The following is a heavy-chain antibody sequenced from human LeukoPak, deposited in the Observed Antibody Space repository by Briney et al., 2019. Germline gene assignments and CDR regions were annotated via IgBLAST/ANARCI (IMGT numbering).Heavy chain of an antibody. J-gene: IGHJ4*02. D-gene: IGHD4-17*01. Sequence: SETLSLTCTVSGGSISSYYWSRIRQPPGKRLEWLGYIYYSGSTNYNPSITSRVTISVVSSKNQFSLKLSSVTAADTAVYYCASHDYGDYQCYWGQGTLVTVSS. V-gene: IGHV4-59*01. CDR1: GGSISSYY. CDR3: ASHDYGDYQCY. CDR2: IYYSGST.